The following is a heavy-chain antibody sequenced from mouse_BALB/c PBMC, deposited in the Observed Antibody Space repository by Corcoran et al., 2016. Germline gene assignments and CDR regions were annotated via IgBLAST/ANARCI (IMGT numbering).Heavy chain of an antibody. CDR2: INTYTGEP. CDR3: ATMVTMDY. D-gene: IGHD2-2*01. Sequence: QIQLVQSGPELKKPGETVKISCKASGYTFTNYGMNRVKQAPGKGLKWMGWINTYTGEPTYADDFKGRFAFSLETSASTAYLQINNLKNEDTATYFCATMVTMDYWGQGTSVTVSS. J-gene: IGHJ4*01. CDR1: GYTFTNYG. V-gene: IGHV9-3-1*01.